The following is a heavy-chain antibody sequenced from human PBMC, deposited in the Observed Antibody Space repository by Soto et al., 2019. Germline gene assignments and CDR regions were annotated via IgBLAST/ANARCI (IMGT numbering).Heavy chain of an antibody. Sequence: QVQLVDSGGGVVQPGGSLRLSCAASGFAFSTYGMHWVRQAPGKGLEWVAVVSADGGVTIYADSVRGRFTISRDNSKNTMSLQMNSLRGEDTGVYYCGHPADDAAGGRSDFWGQGALVTVSS. CDR2: VSADGGVT. J-gene: IGHJ4*02. V-gene: IGHV3-30*03. CDR1: GFAFSTYG. CDR3: GHPADDAAGGRSDF. D-gene: IGHD6-25*01.